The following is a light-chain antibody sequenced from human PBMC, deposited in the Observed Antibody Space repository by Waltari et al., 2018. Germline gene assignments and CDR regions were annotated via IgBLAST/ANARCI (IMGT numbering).Light chain of an antibody. V-gene: IGKV1-5*03. J-gene: IGKJ1*01. CDR2: KAS. CDR1: QNVRDW. CDR3: QQNKSYWT. Sequence: DIQMTQSPSTLSAYVGDRVTITCRASQNVRDWLAWYQQKPGKAPKLLIYKASSLESGVPSRFSGSGSGTEFTLTISNLQPDDFATYYCQQNKSYWTFGQGTKVEIK.